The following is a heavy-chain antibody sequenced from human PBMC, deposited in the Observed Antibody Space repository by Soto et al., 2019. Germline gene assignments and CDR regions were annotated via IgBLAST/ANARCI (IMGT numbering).Heavy chain of an antibody. V-gene: IGHV4-31*03. CDR1: GGSISSGGYY. Sequence: QVQLQESGPGLVKPSQTLSLTCSVSGGSISSGGYYWSWVRQHPGKGLEWIGYIYYSGNTFYNPSLKSRLTISVDTSKNQFSLKLISVTAADPALYYCARASRGGGSSGYSSDYWGQGTLVTVSS. J-gene: IGHJ4*02. D-gene: IGHD3-22*01. CDR2: IYYSGNT. CDR3: ARASRGGGSSGYSSDY.